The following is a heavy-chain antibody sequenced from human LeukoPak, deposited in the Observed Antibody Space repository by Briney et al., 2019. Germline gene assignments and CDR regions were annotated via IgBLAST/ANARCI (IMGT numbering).Heavy chain of an antibody. CDR1: VGSLTSGTYY. CDR2: IHHSGST. CDR3: ARAGILSTGDYFDP. Sequence: SETLSLTFTVSVGSLTSGTYYWGWTRQPPGKGLECIGTIHHSGSTSYNPSLQSRATISVDTPNNQFSLKLSSVTAADTAVYYGARAGILSTGDYFDPWGQGTLVTVSS. D-gene: IGHD5/OR15-5a*01. V-gene: IGHV4-39*07. J-gene: IGHJ5*02.